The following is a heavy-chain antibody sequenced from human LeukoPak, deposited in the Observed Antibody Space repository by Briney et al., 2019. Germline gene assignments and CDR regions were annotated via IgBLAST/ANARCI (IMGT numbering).Heavy chain of an antibody. J-gene: IGHJ4*02. CDR3: ARILRGYNFDY. V-gene: IGHV1-2*02. CDR1: GYTFTGYY. CDR2: INPNSGGT. D-gene: IGHD6-25*01. Sequence: ASVKVSCKASGYTFTGYYMHWVRQAPGQGPQWMGWINPNSGGTNYAQTFQGSVTMTRDTSISTAYRERSRLRSDDTAVYYWARILRGYNFDYWGQGTLVTVSS.